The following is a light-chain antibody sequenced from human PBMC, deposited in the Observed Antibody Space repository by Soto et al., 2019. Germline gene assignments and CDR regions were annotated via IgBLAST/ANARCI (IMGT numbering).Light chain of an antibody. V-gene: IGKV1-12*01. CDR2: TAS. CDR1: QGIGGW. J-gene: IGKJ1*01. CDR3: QHSYNTPPT. Sequence: MSQSPSSVSVSEGDTVIISCRASQGIGGWLAWYQQKPGKAPKLLIYTASSLQSGVPSRFNGSGSGTHFTLTITSLQREDSATYFCQHSYNTPPTFGQRSNV.